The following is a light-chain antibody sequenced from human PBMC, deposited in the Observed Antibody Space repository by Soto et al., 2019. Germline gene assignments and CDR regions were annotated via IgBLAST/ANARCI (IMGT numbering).Light chain of an antibody. J-gene: IGKJ2*01. CDR1: QSGSTSY. Sequence: EIVLTQSPATLSLSPGERATLSCGASQSGSTSYLAWYQQKPGLAPSLLIYDASSRATGIPDRFSDSGSGTDFTLTISSLEPEDFAVYYCQQYGSSPPYTFGQGNKLEIK. CDR3: QQYGSSPPYT. V-gene: IGKV3D-20*01. CDR2: DAS.